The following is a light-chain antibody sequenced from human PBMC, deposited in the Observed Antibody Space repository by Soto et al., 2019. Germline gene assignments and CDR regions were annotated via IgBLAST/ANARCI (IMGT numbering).Light chain of an antibody. CDR1: QSVSSSY. Sequence: EIVLTQSPGTQSLSPGERATLSCRASQSVSSSYLAWYQQKPGQAPRLLIYGASSRATGIPDRFSGSGSGTDFTLTISRLEPEDFAVYYCQQYGSSPPGRATFGQGTKVEIK. J-gene: IGKJ1*01. CDR3: QQYGSSPPGRAT. CDR2: GAS. V-gene: IGKV3-20*01.